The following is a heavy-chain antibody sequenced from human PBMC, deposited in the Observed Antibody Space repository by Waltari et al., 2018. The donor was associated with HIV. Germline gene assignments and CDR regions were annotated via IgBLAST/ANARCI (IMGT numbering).Heavy chain of an antibody. CDR1: GFTVSSNY. CDR2: IYSGGST. Sequence: EVQLVETGGGLIQPGGSLRLSCAASGFTVSSNYMSWVRQAPGKGLEWVSSIYSGGSTYYADSVKGRFTISRDSSKNTVYLQMNSLRAEDTAVYYCAREGSRGWRSDMDVWGQGTTVTVSS. V-gene: IGHV3-53*02. J-gene: IGHJ6*02. CDR3: AREGSRGWRSDMDV. D-gene: IGHD6-19*01.